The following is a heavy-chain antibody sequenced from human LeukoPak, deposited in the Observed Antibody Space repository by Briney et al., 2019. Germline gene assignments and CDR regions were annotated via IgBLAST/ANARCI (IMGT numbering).Heavy chain of an antibody. J-gene: IGHJ4*02. CDR3: ARGYSYVDY. CDR1: GFTFSSYE. V-gene: IGHV3-48*03. CDR2: ISSSSSTI. D-gene: IGHD5-18*01. Sequence: GGSLRLSCVSTGFTFSSYEMNWVRPAGGRGGDWVSYISSSSSTIYYADTVKCRFTISRDNAKNSLYLQMNSLRAEDRAVYYCARGYSYVDYWGQGTLVTVSS.